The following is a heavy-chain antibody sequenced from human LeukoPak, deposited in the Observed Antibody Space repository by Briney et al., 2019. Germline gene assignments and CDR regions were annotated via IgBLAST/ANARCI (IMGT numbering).Heavy chain of an antibody. CDR1: GFTFSSYG. CDR2: ISGGGVST. CDR3: ARGHTAVTRHFDF. D-gene: IGHD4-17*01. Sequence: GGTLRLSCAASGFTFSSYGMSWVRQAPEKGLQWVSAISGGGVSTYYADSVRGRFTISRDDAKNLLYLDMNSLRAEDTAVYYCARGHTAVTRHFDFWGQGTLVTVSS. J-gene: IGHJ4*02. V-gene: IGHV3-23*01.